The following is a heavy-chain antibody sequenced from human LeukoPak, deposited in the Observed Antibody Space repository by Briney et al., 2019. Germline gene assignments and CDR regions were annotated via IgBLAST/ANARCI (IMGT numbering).Heavy chain of an antibody. CDR1: GFSFSNYG. D-gene: IGHD6-19*01. J-gene: IGHJ4*02. Sequence: QPGRSLRLSCAASGFSFSNYGFHWVRQAPGKGLEWVAVIWYDGSKKYYADSVKGRFTISRDNSKNTLYLQMNSLRAEDTAAYYCARDIAVAGYYFDYWGQGTLVTVSS. CDR3: ARDIAVAGYYFDY. V-gene: IGHV3-33*01. CDR2: IWYDGSKK.